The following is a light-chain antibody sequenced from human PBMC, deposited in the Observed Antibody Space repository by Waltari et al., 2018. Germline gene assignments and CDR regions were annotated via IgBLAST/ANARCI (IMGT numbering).Light chain of an antibody. CDR1: QTVSKY. CDR2: HAS. CDR3: QHYVSLPAT. V-gene: IGKV3-20*01. Sequence: EIVLTQSPGTLSLYPGERATLPCRASQTVSKYLAWYQQKPGQAPRLLIYHASTRAAGIPDRFSGSGYGTDFSLTISRLEAEDFAVYYCQHYVSLPATFGQGTKVEIK. J-gene: IGKJ1*01.